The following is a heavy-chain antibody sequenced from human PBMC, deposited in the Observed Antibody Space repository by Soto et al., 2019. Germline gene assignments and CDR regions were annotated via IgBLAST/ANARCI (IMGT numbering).Heavy chain of an antibody. J-gene: IGHJ6*02. CDR2: INPNSGGT. CDR1: GYTLTGHY. Sequence: ASVKVSFKASGYTLTGHYMHRGRQAPGQGLEWMGWINPNSGGTNYAQKFQGWVTMTRDTSISTAYMELSRLRSDDTAVYYCARDLRVGYSNYYYYRIDVWGQGTTVTVSS. CDR3: ARDLRVGYSNYYYYRIDV. D-gene: IGHD4-4*01. V-gene: IGHV1-2*04.